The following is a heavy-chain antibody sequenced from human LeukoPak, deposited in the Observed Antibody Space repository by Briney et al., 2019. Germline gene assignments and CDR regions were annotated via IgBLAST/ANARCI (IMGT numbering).Heavy chain of an antibody. Sequence: GESLKISCKGSGSRFTSYWIGWVRQMPGKGLEWMGIIYPGDSDTRYSPSFRGQVTISADKSISTAYLQWSSLKASDTAMYYCARHPSGYYPYYFDFWGRGTLVTVSS. CDR1: GSRFTSYW. J-gene: IGHJ4*02. CDR3: ARHPSGYYPYYFDF. CDR2: IYPGDSDT. V-gene: IGHV5-51*01. D-gene: IGHD3-22*01.